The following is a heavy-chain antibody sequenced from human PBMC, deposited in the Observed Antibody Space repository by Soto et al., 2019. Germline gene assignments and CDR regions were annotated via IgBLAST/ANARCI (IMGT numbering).Heavy chain of an antibody. D-gene: IGHD1-1*01. CDR2: INHSGTT. CDR3: ARGWRFDP. Sequence: SETLSLTCGVYGGSFSGYQWNWIRQSPGQGLEWIGEINHSGTTKYNPSLESRINLSVDTSKQQFSLMMFSVTAADTDIYYFARGWRFDPWGQGTQVTVSS. J-gene: IGHJ5*02. CDR1: GGSFSGYQ. V-gene: IGHV4-34*01.